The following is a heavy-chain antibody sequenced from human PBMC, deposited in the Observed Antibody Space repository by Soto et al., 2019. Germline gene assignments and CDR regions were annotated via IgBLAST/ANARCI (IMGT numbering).Heavy chain of an antibody. CDR1: GGTFKSYV. CDR2: IIPFLGSA. Sequence: QVQLEQSGAEVEKPGSSVKVSCKPSGGTFKSYVLNWVRQAPGQGLEWVGGIIPFLGSADYAQKFQDRVTITADESTSTAYLELSSLRSEDSAVYYCAGTQFDTSGYYPSGLELWGQGTLVTVAS. J-gene: IGHJ4*02. D-gene: IGHD3-22*01. CDR3: AGTQFDTSGYYPSGLEL. V-gene: IGHV1-69*01.